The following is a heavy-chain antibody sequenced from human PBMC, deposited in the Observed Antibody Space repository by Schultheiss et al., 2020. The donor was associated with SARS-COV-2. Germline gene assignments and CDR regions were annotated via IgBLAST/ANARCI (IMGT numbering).Heavy chain of an antibody. D-gene: IGHD6-19*01. Sequence: GGSLRLSCAASGFTFSSYSMNWVRQAPGKGLEWVSSISSSSSYIYYADSVKGRFTISRDNSKNTLYLQMNSLRAEDTAVYYCARAFGPSVRIAVATLPGYWGQGTLVTVSS. CDR1: GFTFSSYS. J-gene: IGHJ4*02. V-gene: IGHV3-21*01. CDR2: ISSSSSYI. CDR3: ARAFGPSVRIAVATLPGY.